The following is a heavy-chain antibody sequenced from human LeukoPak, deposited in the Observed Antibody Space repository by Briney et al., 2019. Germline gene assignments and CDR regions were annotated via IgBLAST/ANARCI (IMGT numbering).Heavy chain of an antibody. J-gene: IGHJ4*02. V-gene: IGHV4-59*01. D-gene: IGHD3-22*01. CDR3: ARSEDHYDSSGHAFDY. Sequence: PSETLSLTCTVSGGSISSYYWSWIRQPPGKGLEWIGYIYYSGSTNYNPSLKSRVTISVDTSKKQFSLKLSSVTAADTAVYYCARSEDHYDSSGHAFDYWGQGTLVTVSS. CDR1: GGSISSYY. CDR2: IYYSGST.